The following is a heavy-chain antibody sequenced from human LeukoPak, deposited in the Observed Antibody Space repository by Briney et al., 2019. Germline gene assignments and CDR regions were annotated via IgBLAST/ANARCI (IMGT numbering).Heavy chain of an antibody. V-gene: IGHV4-61*03. CDR1: GDSVSNGNYY. J-gene: IGHJ4*02. D-gene: IGHD3-10*01. CDR2: IYYTGKT. CDR3: ARSQNYYGPGGY. Sequence: SETLSLTCTVSGDSVSNGNYYWSWLRQPPGKALEWIGYIYYTGKTYYNPSLEGRVTILVDTSRNHFSVKLSSVTAADTAVYYCARSQNYYGPGGYWSQGTLVTVSS.